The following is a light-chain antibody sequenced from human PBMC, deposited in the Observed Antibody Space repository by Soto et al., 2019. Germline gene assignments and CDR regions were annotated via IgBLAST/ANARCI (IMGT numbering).Light chain of an antibody. CDR1: SSDIGGYKY. J-gene: IGLJ1*01. CDR3: SSYRSSATPYV. CDR2: EVT. V-gene: IGLV2-14*01. Sequence: QSVLTQPASVSGSPGQSITISCTGTSSDIGGYKYVSWYQHHPGKAPKLVIYEVTNRPSGISNRFSGSKFGNTASLTISGLQAEDEADYYCSSYRSSATPYVFGTGTKVTVL.